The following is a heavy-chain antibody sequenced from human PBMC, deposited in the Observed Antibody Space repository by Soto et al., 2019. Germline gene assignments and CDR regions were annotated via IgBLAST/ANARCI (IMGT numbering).Heavy chain of an antibody. CDR1: GYTFTSYG. V-gene: IGHV1-18*04. Sequence: ASVKVSCKASGYTFTSYGISRVRQAPGQGLEWMGWISAYNGNTNYAQKLQGRVTMTTDTSTSTAYMELRSLRSDDTAVYYCARTGNYYDSSAMNWFDPWGQGTLVTVSS. CDR3: ARTGNYYDSSAMNWFDP. D-gene: IGHD3-22*01. CDR2: ISAYNGNT. J-gene: IGHJ5*02.